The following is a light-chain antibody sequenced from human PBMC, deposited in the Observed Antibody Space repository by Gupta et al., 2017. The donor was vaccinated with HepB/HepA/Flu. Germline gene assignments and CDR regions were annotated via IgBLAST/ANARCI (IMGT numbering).Light chain of an antibody. V-gene: IGLV4-60*03. J-gene: IGLJ2*01. CDR3: ETWDSKV. CDR1: SGHSSYI. Sequence: QPVLTQSSSATASLGSSVTLTCTLSSGHSSYIIAWHQQQPGKAPRYLMKLEYSGGYNTGSGVPDRFSGSSAGADRYLSSANLQSEDEADYYCETWDSKVFGGGTKLTVL. CDR2: LEYSGGY.